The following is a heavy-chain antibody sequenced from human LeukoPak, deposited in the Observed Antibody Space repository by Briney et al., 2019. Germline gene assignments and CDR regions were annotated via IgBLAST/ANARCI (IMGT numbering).Heavy chain of an antibody. Sequence: GGSLRLSCAASGFTFSDYYMSWIRQAPGKGLEWVSYISSSGSTIYYADSVKGRFTISRDNAKNSLYLQMNSLRAEDTAVYYCARDQDSVRWIAAAGGDYYLDYWGQGTLVTVSS. D-gene: IGHD6-13*01. V-gene: IGHV3-11*01. CDR3: ARDQDSVRWIAAAGGDYYLDY. J-gene: IGHJ4*02. CDR1: GFTFSDYY. CDR2: ISSSGSTI.